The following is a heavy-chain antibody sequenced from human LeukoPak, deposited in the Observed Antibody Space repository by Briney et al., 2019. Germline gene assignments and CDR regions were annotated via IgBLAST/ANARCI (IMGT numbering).Heavy chain of an antibody. CDR2: INPNSGGT. CDR3: ARAGDGDYAFDY. V-gene: IGHV1-2*02. Sequence: ASVKVSCKASGYTFTGYYMHWVRQAPGQGLEWMGWINPNSGGTNYAQKFQGRVTMTRDTSISTAYMELSRLRSEDTAVYYCARAGDGDYAFDYWGQGTLVTVSS. CDR1: GYTFTGYY. J-gene: IGHJ4*02. D-gene: IGHD4-17*01.